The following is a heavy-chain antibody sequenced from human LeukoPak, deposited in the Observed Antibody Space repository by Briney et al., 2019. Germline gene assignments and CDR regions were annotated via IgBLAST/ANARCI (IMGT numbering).Heavy chain of an antibody. V-gene: IGHV3-48*01. Sequence: GGSLRLSCATSGFTFRDYSMNWVRQAPGKGLEWISYTSTSSSTIKYSDSVKGRFTISRDNSKNTLYLQMNSLRAEDTAVYYCASEIIFGSFDYWGQGTLVTVSS. CDR2: TSTSSSTI. D-gene: IGHD3-3*01. CDR3: ASEIIFGSFDY. J-gene: IGHJ4*02. CDR1: GFTFRDYS.